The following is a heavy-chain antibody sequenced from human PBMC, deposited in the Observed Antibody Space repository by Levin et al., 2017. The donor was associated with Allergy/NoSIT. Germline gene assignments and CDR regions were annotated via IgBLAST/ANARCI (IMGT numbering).Heavy chain of an antibody. D-gene: IGHD1-26*01. Sequence: KVSCKGSGYSFTSYWIGWVRQMPGKGLEWMGIIYPGDSDTRYSPSFQGQVTISADKSISTAYLQWSSLKASDTAMYYCARRVGARGGGFDPWGQGTLVTVSS. CDR2: IYPGDSDT. CDR1: GYSFTSYW. CDR3: ARRVGARGGGFDP. J-gene: IGHJ5*02. V-gene: IGHV5-51*01.